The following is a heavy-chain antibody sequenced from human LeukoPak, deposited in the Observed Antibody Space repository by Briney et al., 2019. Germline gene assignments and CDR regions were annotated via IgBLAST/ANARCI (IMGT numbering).Heavy chain of an antibody. CDR3: AREGGLIGMTTVTTWFDP. CDR2: IYYSGST. V-gene: IGHV4-39*07. Sequence: SETLSLTCTVSGGSISSYYWSWIRQPPGKGLEWIGGIYYSGSTYYNPSLKSRVTISVDTSKNQFSLKLSSVTAADTAVYYCAREGGLIGMTTVTTWFDPWGQGTLVTVSS. J-gene: IGHJ5*02. D-gene: IGHD4-17*01. CDR1: GGSISSYY.